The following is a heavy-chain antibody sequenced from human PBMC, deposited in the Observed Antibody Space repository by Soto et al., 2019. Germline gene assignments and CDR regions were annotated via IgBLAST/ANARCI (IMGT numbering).Heavy chain of an antibody. CDR3: ARTYCSSTSCYLESWAFDI. J-gene: IGHJ3*02. V-gene: IGHV4-4*02. D-gene: IGHD2-2*01. CDR1: GGSISSSNW. Sequence: SETLSLTCAFSGGSISSSNWWSWVRQPPGKGLEWIGEIYHSGSTNYNPSLKSRVTISVDKSKNQFSLKLSSVTAADTAVYYCARTYCSSTSCYLESWAFDIWGQGTMVTVSS. CDR2: IYHSGST.